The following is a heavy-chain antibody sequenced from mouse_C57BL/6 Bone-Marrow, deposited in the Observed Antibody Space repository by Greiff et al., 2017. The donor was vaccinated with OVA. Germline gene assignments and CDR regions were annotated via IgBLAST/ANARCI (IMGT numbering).Heavy chain of an antibody. CDR1: GYTFTDYE. J-gene: IGHJ3*01. Sequence: VQLQQSGAELVRPGASVTLSCKASGYTFTDYEMHWVKQTPVHGLEWIGAIAPETGGTAYNQKFKGKAILTADKSSSTAYMELRSLTSEDSAVYYCANYYGSSSWFAYWGQGTLVTVSA. CDR2: IAPETGGT. CDR3: ANYYGSSSWFAY. D-gene: IGHD1-1*01. V-gene: IGHV1-15*01.